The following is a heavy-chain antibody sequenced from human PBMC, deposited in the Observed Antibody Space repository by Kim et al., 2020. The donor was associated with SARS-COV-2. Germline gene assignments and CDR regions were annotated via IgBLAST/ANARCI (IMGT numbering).Heavy chain of an antibody. CDR1: GFTFSSYA. CDR2: ISYDGSNK. J-gene: IGHJ4*02. V-gene: IGHV3-30*04. Sequence: GGSLRLSCAASGFTFSSYAMHWVRQAPGKGLEWVAVISYDGSNKYYADSVKGRFTISRDNSKNTLYLQMNSLRAEDTAVYYCARGLSLAPVESWGQGTLGTVSS. CDR3: ARGLSLAPVES.